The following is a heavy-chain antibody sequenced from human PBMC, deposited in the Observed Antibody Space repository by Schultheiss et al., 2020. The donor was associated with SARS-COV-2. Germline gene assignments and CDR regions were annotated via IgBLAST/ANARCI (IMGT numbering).Heavy chain of an antibody. CDR1: GFTFSSSW. CDR3: ASRCSGGSCYGGDFGY. Sequence: GGSLRLSCAASGFTFSSSWMHWVCQAPGKGLEWVSYISSSGSTIYYADSVKGRFTISRDNAKNSLYLQMNSLRAEDTAVYYCASRCSGGSCYGGDFGYWGQGTLVTVSS. V-gene: IGHV3-48*04. CDR2: ISSSGSTI. D-gene: IGHD2-15*01. J-gene: IGHJ4*02.